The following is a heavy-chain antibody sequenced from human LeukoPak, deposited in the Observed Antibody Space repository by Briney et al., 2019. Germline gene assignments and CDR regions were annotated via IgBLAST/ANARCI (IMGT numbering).Heavy chain of an antibody. Sequence: GASVKVSCKASGYTFTTYYMHWVRQAPGQGLEWMGWINPNSGGTNYAQGFQGWVTMTRDTSISTVYMELSSLKSDDTAVYYCARGRYSYAYDYWGQGTLVTVSS. V-gene: IGHV1-2*04. J-gene: IGHJ4*02. CDR3: ARGRYSYAYDY. CDR1: GYTFTTYY. D-gene: IGHD5-18*01. CDR2: INPNSGGT.